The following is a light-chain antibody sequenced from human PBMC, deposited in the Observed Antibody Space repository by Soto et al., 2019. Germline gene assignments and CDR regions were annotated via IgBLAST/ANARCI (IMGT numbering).Light chain of an antibody. CDR1: QSVLYCSNNKNY. V-gene: IGKV4-1*01. J-gene: IGKJ1*01. CDR3: QQYYSTPRT. Sequence: DIVMTQSPDSLAVSLGERATINCKSSQSVLYCSNNKNYLAWYQQKPGQPPKLLIYWASTRESGVPDRFSGSGSGTDFTLNISSLQAEDVAVYYCQQYYSTPRTFGQGTKVEIK. CDR2: WAS.